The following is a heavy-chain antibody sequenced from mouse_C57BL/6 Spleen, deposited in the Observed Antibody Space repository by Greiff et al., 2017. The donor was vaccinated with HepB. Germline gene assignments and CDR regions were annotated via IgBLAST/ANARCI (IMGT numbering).Heavy chain of an antibody. V-gene: IGHV1-61*01. CDR2: IYPSDSET. CDR1: GYTFTSYW. Sequence: QVQLKQPGAELVRPGSSVKLSCKASGYTFTSYWMDWVKQRPGQGLEWIGNIYPSDSETHYNQKFKDKATLTVDKSSSTAYMQLSSLTSEDSAVYYCARTPYHYYAMDYWGQGTSVTVSS. CDR3: ARTPYHYYAMDY. J-gene: IGHJ4*01.